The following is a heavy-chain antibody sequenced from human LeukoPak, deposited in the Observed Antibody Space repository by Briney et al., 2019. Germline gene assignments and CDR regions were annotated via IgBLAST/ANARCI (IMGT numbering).Heavy chain of an antibody. CDR3: ASLTITMVRGVNDY. V-gene: IGHV3-30*04. CDR1: GFTFSSYA. CDR2: ISYDGSNK. J-gene: IGHJ4*02. D-gene: IGHD3-10*01. Sequence: PGGSLRLSCAASGFTFSSYAMHWVRQAPGKGLEWVAVISYDGSNKYYADSVKGRFTISRDNSKNTLYLQMNSLRAEDTAVYYCASLTITMVRGVNDYWGQGTLVTVSS.